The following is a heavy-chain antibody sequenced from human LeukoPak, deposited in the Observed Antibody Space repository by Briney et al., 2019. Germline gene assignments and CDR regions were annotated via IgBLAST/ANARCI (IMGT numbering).Heavy chain of an antibody. Sequence: SETLSLTRTVSGGSISSYYWSWIRQPPGKGLEWIAYTSDIGSINYNPSLKRRVTISLDTSKNQFSLKLSSVTAADTAVYYCAGHHPRNTVDFWGQGTLVTVSS. J-gene: IGHJ4*02. V-gene: IGHV4-59*08. D-gene: IGHD2/OR15-2a*01. CDR3: AGHHPRNTVDF. CDR2: TSDIGSI. CDR1: GGSISSYY.